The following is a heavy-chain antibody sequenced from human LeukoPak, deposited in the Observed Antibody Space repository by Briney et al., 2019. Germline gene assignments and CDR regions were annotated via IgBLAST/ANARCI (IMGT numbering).Heavy chain of an antibody. D-gene: IGHD6-6*01. CDR1: GYTFTGYY. V-gene: IGHV1-2*02. CDR2: INPDSGGT. CDR3: ARGHGSSPSSDY. J-gene: IGHJ4*02. Sequence: ASVKVSCKTSGYTFTGYYIYWVRQAPGQGLEWMGWINPDSGGTNHAQKFQGRVTMTSDTSISTAYMELSSLISDDTALYYCARGHGSSPSSDYWGQGVLVTVSS.